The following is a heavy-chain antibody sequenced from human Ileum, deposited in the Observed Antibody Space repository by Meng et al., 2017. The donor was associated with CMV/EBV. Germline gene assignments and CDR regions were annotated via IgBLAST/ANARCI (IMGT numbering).Heavy chain of an antibody. CDR2: IYSDDST. CDR1: GFIVSSNY. CDR3: ARSSSSSDYYHGMDV. V-gene: IGHV3-53*01. J-gene: IGHJ6*02. D-gene: IGHD6-6*01. Sequence: ESLKISCAASGFIVSSNYMSWVRQAPGKGLEWVSVIYSDDSTYYADSVKGRFTISRDNSKNTLYLQMNSLRAEDTAVYYCARSSSSSDYYHGMDVWGQGTTVTVSS.